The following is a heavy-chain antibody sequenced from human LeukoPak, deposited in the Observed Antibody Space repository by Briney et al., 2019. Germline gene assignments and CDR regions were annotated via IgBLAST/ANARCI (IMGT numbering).Heavy chain of an antibody. J-gene: IGHJ4*02. CDR1: GFTFSSYS. D-gene: IGHD3-22*01. V-gene: IGHV3-21*01. Sequence: GGSLRLSCAASGFTFSSYSMNWVRQAPGKGLEWVSSISSSSSYIYYADSVKGRFTISRDNAKNSLYLQMNSLRAEDTAVYYCARDRGIVVRHDYWGQGTLVTVPS. CDR2: ISSSSSYI. CDR3: ARDRGIVVRHDY.